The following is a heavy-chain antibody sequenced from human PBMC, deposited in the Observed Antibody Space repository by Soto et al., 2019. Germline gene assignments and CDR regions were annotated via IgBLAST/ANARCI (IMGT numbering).Heavy chain of an antibody. D-gene: IGHD2-2*02. CDR1: GGTFSSYA. CDR2: IIPIFGTA. CDR3: ARDPYLGYCSSTSCYTNWFDP. J-gene: IGHJ5*02. Sequence: SVKVSCKASGGTFSSYAISWVRQAPGQGLEWMGGIIPIFGTANYAQKFQGRVTITADESTSTAYMELSSPRSEDTAVYYCARDPYLGYCSSTSCYTNWFDPWGQGTLVTVSS. V-gene: IGHV1-69*13.